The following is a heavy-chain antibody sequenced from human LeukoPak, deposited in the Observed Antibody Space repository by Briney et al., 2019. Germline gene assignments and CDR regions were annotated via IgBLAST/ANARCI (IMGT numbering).Heavy chain of an antibody. CDR3: AKCTFDPDVYGMDV. J-gene: IGHJ6*02. D-gene: IGHD3-9*01. CDR2: ISGSGGST. CDR1: GFTFSSYA. V-gene: IGHV3-23*01. Sequence: AGSLRLSCAASGFTFSSYAMSWVRQAPGKGLEWVSGISGSGGSTYYADSVKGRFTISRDNSKNTLYLHMSSLRAEDTALYYCAKCTFDPDVYGMDVWGQGTTVTVSS.